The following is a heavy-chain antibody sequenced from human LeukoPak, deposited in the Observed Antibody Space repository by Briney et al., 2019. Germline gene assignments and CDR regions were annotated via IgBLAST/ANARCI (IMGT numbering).Heavy chain of an antibody. J-gene: IGHJ4*02. CDR2: IYPGDSDT. V-gene: IGHV5-51*01. CDR1: GYAFSNYW. D-gene: IGHD2-15*01. CDR3: ARVGVPAAEWLRGYFDY. Sequence: GESLKISCQGSGYAFSNYWIGWVRQVPGKGLEWMGIIYPGDSDTRYSPSFQGQVTISADKSISTAYLQWSSLKASDTAMYYCARVGVPAAEWLRGYFDYWGQGTLVTVSS.